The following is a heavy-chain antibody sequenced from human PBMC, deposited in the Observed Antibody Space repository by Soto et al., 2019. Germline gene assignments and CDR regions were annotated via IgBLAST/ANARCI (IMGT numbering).Heavy chain of an antibody. CDR2: ISAHNGNT. CDR1: GYTFPSYG. V-gene: IGHV1-18*01. Sequence: QVHLVQSGAEVKKPGASVKVSCKASGYTFPSYGITWVRQAPGQGLEWMGWISAHNGNTDYTQKLQGRVIVTRDTSTSTAYMELSSLRSDDTAVYYCARGRYGDYWGQGDLVTVS. CDR3: ARGRYGDY. J-gene: IGHJ4*02. D-gene: IGHD1-1*01.